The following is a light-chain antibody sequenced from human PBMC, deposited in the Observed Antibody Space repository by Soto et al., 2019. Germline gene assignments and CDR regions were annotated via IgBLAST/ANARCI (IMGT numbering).Light chain of an antibody. CDR2: GAS. CDR1: QSISIN. J-gene: IGKJ1*01. Sequence: IVMTQSPATLSLSPGERAILSCRASQSISINLAWYQQKPGQAPRLLIYGASIRATGIPDRFSGSGSGTDFTLTISRLETEDFAVYVGQQQGSSPWTFGQGTKVDIK. V-gene: IGKV3-20*01. CDR3: QQQGSSPWT.